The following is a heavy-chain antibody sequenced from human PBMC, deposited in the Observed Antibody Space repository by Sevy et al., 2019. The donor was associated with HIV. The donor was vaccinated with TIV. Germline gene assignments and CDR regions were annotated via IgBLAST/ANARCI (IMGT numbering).Heavy chain of an antibody. J-gene: IGHJ6*03. CDR3: ATRHSQTTAPHYYYYMDV. V-gene: IGHV1-24*01. D-gene: IGHD4-17*01. CDR1: GYTLTELS. Sequence: ASVKVSCKVSGYTLTELSMHWVRQAPGKGLEWMGGFDPEDGETIYAQKFQGRVTMTEDTSTDTAYMELSSLRSEDTAVYYCATRHSQTTAPHYYYYMDVWGKGTTVTVSS. CDR2: FDPEDGET.